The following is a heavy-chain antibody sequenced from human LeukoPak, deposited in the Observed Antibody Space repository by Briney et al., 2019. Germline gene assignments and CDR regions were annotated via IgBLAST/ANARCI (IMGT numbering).Heavy chain of an antibody. CDR2: ISYDGSNK. CDR3: ARGSGYDFLRAFDI. J-gene: IGHJ3*02. CDR1: GFTFSSYA. Sequence: GGSLRLSCAASGFTFSSYAMSWVRQAPGKGLEWVAVISYDGSNKYYADSVKGRFTISRDNSKNTLYLQMNSLRAEDTAVYYCARGSGYDFLRAFDIWGQGTMVTVSS. D-gene: IGHD5-12*01. V-gene: IGHV3-30*04.